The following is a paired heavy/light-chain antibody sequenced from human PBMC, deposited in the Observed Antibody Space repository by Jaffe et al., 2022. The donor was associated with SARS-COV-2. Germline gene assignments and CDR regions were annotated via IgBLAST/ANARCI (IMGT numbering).Light chain of an antibody. Sequence: DIVMTQTPLSLPVTPGQPASISCRSSQGLVHTDGNTYLSWLQQRPGQPPRLLMYKISNRFSGVPDRFSASGAGTDFTLRIARVEAEDVGIYYCMQATHFPITFGQGTRLEIK. V-gene: IGKV2-24*01. CDR3: MQATHFPIT. CDR1: QGLVHTDGNTY. CDR2: KIS. J-gene: IGKJ5*01.
Heavy chain of an antibody. CDR2: INPRSGST. V-gene: IGHV1-46*01. CDR1: GYDFPTYY. D-gene: IGHD3-16*01. Sequence: QIQLVQSGTEVKKPGASVKISCKTSGYDFPTYYLQWVRQAPGRRPEWVGLINPRSGSTIYSQYFQDRVTVTRDTSTRTVFMELRFLNSEDTAIYYCARQMAHTSFDYWGQGTLVTVS. CDR3: ARQMAHTSFDY. J-gene: IGHJ4*02.